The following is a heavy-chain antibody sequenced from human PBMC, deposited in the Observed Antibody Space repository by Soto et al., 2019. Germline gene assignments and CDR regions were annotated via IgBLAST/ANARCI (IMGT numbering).Heavy chain of an antibody. D-gene: IGHD6-19*01. V-gene: IGHV4-39*01. CDR2: IYYSGST. J-gene: IGHJ4*02. CDR3: ARPHISRWHPFDY. CDR1: GGSISTSSYH. Sequence: SETLSLTCTVSGGSISTSSYHWAWIRQPPGKGLEWIASIYYSGSTYYNPSLKSRATISVDTSKNQFSLKLTSVTAADTAVYYCARPHISRWHPFDYWGQGALVTVSS.